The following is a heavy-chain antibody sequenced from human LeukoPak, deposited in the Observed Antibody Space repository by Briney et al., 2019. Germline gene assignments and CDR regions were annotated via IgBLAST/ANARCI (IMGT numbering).Heavy chain of an antibody. D-gene: IGHD2-15*01. Sequence: ASVKVSCKASGGTFSSYAFSWVRQAPAQGLEWMGGIIPIFGTANYAQKFEGRVTITADESTSTAYMELSSLRLEDTAVYYCARARCSEGSCRDRGELYYGMDVWGKGTTVTVSS. CDR1: GGTFSSYA. J-gene: IGHJ6*04. V-gene: IGHV1-69*13. CDR3: ARARCSEGSCRDRGELYYGMDV. CDR2: IIPIFGTA.